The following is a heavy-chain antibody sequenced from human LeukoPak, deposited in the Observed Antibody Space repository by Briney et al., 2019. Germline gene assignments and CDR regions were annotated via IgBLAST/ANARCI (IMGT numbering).Heavy chain of an antibody. J-gene: IGHJ6*04. CDR3: ARDRNDILTGLELYYYYGMDV. CDR2: ISSSGSTI. D-gene: IGHD3-9*01. V-gene: IGHV3-48*03. CDR1: GFTFSSYE. Sequence: GGSLRLSCAASGFTFSSYEMNWVRQAPGKGLEWVSYISSSGSTIYYADSVKGRFTISRDNAKNSLYLQMNSLRAEDTAVYYCARDRNDILTGLELYYYYGMDVWGKGTTVTVSS.